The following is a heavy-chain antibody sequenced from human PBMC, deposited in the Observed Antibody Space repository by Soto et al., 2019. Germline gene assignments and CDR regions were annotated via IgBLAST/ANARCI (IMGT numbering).Heavy chain of an antibody. CDR2: SSATGAGT. D-gene: IGHD1-7*01. CDR3: AKDRRAGGNYGFYSDF. J-gene: IGHJ4*02. V-gene: IGHV3-23*01. CDR1: GFTFSSYG. Sequence: RRLSCAASGFTFSSYGMTWVRQAPGKGLEWVSFSSATGAGTYYADSVKGRFTISRDNSKNTLYLQMTSLRADDTAVYYCAKDRRAGGNYGFYSDFWGPGALVTVYS.